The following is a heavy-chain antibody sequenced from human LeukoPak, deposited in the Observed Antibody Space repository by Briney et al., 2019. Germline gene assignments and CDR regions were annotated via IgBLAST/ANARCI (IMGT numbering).Heavy chain of an antibody. V-gene: IGHV4-34*01. CDR3: ARPGGVYSRAPRYFDY. CDR2: INHSGST. CDR1: GGSFSGYY. D-gene: IGHD6-13*01. Sequence: KASETLSLTCAVYGGSFSGYYWSWIRQPPGKGLEWIGEINHSGSTNYNPSLKSRVTISVDTSKNQFSLKLSSVTAADTAVYYCARPGGVYSRAPRYFDYWGQGTLVTVSS. J-gene: IGHJ4*02.